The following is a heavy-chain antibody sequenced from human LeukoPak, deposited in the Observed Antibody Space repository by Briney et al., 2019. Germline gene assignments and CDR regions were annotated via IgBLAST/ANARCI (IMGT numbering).Heavy chain of an antibody. J-gene: IGHJ4*02. CDR2: IYHSGSS. CDR1: GVSMGSGGYS. V-gene: IGHV4-30-2*01. Sequence: SETLSLTCAVSGVSMGSGGYSWSWVRLPPGKGLEWIGYIYHSGSSSYNPSLKSRVTIPMDRSKNQFSLRLSSVTAADTAVYYCVSAYCGGDCYHSLLANWGQGILVTVSS. D-gene: IGHD2-21*02. CDR3: VSAYCGGDCYHSLLAN.